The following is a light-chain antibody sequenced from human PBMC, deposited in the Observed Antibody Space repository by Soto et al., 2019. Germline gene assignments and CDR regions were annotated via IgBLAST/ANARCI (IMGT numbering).Light chain of an antibody. V-gene: IGLV9-49*03. J-gene: IGLJ2*01. CDR1: SGYSNYK. CDR3: GADHGSGSNWRVV. CDR2: VGTGGIVG. Sequence: QPVLTQPPSASASLGASVTLTCTLSSGYSNYKVDWYQQRPGKGPRFVMRVGTGGIVGSKGDGIPDRFSVLGSGLNRYLTIKNIQEEDESDYHCGADHGSGSNWRVVFGGGTKVTVL.